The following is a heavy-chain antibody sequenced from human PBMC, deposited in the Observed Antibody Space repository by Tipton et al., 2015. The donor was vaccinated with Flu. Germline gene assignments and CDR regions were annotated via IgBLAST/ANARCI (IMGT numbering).Heavy chain of an antibody. J-gene: IGHJ3*01. V-gene: IGHV4-34*01. CDR1: GGSISGHS. Sequence: TLSLTCAVSGGSISGHSWSWIRQPPGKGLEWIGEINDSGRTHYSPSLKSRVTMPVDTSKNQFSLKLSSVTAADTSMYYCGRMEYSFGSYFRVDAFDVWGQGSMVPVSS. D-gene: IGHD5-18*01. CDR2: INDSGRT. CDR3: GRMEYSFGSYFRVDAFDV.